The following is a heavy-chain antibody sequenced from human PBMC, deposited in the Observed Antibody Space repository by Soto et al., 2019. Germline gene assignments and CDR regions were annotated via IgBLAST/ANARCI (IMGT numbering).Heavy chain of an antibody. CDR2: IYWDDDK. V-gene: IGHV2-5*02. Sequence: QITLKESGPPLVKPTQTLTLTCTFSGLSLSTSGVGVGWIRQPPGKALEWLALIYWDDDKRYSPSLKSRLTSTKATSKHQVVRTMTDMDPVDTATYYGAHRRAAAGRGDCFDYWGQGTLVTVSS. J-gene: IGHJ4*02. D-gene: IGHD6-13*01. CDR3: AHRRAAAGRGDCFDY. CDR1: GLSLSTSGVG.